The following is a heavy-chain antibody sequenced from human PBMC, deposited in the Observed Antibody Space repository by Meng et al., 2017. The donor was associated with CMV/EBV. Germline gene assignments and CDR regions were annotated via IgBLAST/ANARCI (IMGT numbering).Heavy chain of an antibody. CDR1: GGTFSSYA. CDR2: IIPILGIA. Sequence: SVKVSCKASGGTFSSYAISWVRQAPGQGLEWMGGIIPILGIANYAQKFQGRVTITADKSTSTAYMELSSLRSEDTAVYYCARDGSWFGELLYGSGPFDYWGQGTLVTVSS. V-gene: IGHV1-69*10. D-gene: IGHD3-10*01. CDR3: ARDGSWFGELLYGSGPFDY. J-gene: IGHJ4*02.